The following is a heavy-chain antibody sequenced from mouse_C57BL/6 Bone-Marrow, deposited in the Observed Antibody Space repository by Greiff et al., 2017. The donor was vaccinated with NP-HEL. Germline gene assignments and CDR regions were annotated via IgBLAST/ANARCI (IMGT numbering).Heavy chain of an antibody. CDR3: TTYYDYDDGAWFAY. CDR1: GFNIKDDY. J-gene: IGHJ3*01. CDR2: IDPENGDT. V-gene: IGHV14-4*01. D-gene: IGHD2-4*01. Sequence: VQLKESGAELVRPGASVKLSCTASGFNIKDDYMHWVKQRPEQGLEWIGWIDPENGDTEYASKFQGKATITADTSSNTAYLQLSSLTSEDTAVYYCTTYYDYDDGAWFAYWGQGTLVTVSA.